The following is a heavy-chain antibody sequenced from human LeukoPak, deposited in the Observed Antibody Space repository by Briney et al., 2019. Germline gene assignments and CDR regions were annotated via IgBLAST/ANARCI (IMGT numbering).Heavy chain of an antibody. Sequence: PSETLSLTCTVSGGSISSGGYYWSWIRQPPGKGLEWIGYIYHSGSTYYNPSLKSRVTISVDRSKNQFSLKLSSVTAADTAVYYCWTHKDYDSSGWTDAFDIWGQGTMVTVSS. CDR3: WTHKDYDSSGWTDAFDI. V-gene: IGHV4-30-2*01. CDR1: GGSISSGGYY. J-gene: IGHJ3*02. CDR2: IYHSGST. D-gene: IGHD3-22*01.